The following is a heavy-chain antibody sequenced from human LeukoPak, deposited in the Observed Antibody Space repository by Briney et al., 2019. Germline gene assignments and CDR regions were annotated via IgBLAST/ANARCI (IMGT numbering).Heavy chain of an antibody. J-gene: IGHJ4*02. CDR3: AKDSSTVEPRYFDY. D-gene: IGHD1-14*01. V-gene: IGHV3-23*01. Sequence: GGSLRLSCAASGFTFSSYAMSWVRQAPGKGLEWVSGISNSGGSTYYADSVKGRFTISRDNSKNTLYLQMNSLRVEDTAVYYCAKDSSTVEPRYFDYWGQGTLVTVSS. CDR2: ISNSGGST. CDR1: GFTFSSYA.